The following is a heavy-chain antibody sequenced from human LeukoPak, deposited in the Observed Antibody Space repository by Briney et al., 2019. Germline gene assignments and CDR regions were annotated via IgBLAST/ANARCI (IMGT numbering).Heavy chain of an antibody. D-gene: IGHD5-24*01. Sequence: GGSLRLSCAASGFTFDDYAMHWVRQAPGKGLEWVSLISWDGGSTYYADSVKGRFTISRDNSKNSLYLQMNSLGAEDTALYYCAKDEPGGGYNYWGQGTLVTVSS. V-gene: IGHV3-43D*03. CDR2: ISWDGGST. CDR3: AKDEPGGGYNY. CDR1: GFTFDDYA. J-gene: IGHJ4*02.